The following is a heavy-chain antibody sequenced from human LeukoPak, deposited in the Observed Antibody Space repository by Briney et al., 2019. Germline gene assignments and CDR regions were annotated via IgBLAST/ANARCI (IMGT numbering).Heavy chain of an antibody. Sequence: SETLSLTCIVSGGSISPYYWSWIRQPPGSGLEWIAYIYYSGSTSYNPSLKSRVAISVDTSNNEVSLKLSSVTAADTAVYYCARHKGRSYSGSYESFDYWGQGTLVTVSS. J-gene: IGHJ4*02. D-gene: IGHD1-26*01. CDR1: GGSISPYY. V-gene: IGHV4-59*08. CDR2: IYYSGST. CDR3: ARHKGRSYSGSYESFDY.